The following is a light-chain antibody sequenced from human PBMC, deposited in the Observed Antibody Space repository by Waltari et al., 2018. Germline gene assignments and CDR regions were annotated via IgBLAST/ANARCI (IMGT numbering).Light chain of an antibody. Sequence: DIQMTQSPSTLSASVGDRVTIICRASQSLSSYLAWYQQKPGKAPKLLIYKTSSLETGVPSSFSGTGSGTEFTLTISSLQPDDIATYYCQQYNSYPFTFGPGTKVDIK. CDR3: QQYNSYPFT. CDR1: QSLSSY. J-gene: IGKJ3*01. CDR2: KTS. V-gene: IGKV1-5*03.